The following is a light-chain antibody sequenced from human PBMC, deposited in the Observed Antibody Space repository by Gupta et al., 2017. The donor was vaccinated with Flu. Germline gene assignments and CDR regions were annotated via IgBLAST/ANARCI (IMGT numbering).Light chain of an antibody. CDR2: KAS. V-gene: IGKV1-5*03. J-gene: IGKJ1*01. CDR1: QTISTC. CDR3: QRYNTDAWT. Sequence: DIQMTQSPPTLSPPLGDRVTITCRARQTISTCLAWYQQKPGKAPNLLIYKASTLESGVPSRFSGSASGAEFILTISILHPDDFTTYYCQRYNTDAWTFGEGTKVEIK.